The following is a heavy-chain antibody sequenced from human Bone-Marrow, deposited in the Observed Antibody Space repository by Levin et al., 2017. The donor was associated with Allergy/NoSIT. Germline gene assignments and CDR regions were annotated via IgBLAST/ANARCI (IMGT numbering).Heavy chain of an antibody. Sequence: SETLSLTCAVSDGSISSEDYYWSWIRQSPGKGLEWIGSISYSGRTYYNPSLKSRLTMSLDASKNQFSLKLSSVTAADTAVYYCAKDEDSRSGGYYGMDVWGQGTTVAVSS. J-gene: IGHJ6*02. D-gene: IGHD4-11*01. V-gene: IGHV4-30-4*01. CDR3: AKDEDSRSGGYYGMDV. CDR2: ISYSGRT. CDR1: DGSISSEDYY.